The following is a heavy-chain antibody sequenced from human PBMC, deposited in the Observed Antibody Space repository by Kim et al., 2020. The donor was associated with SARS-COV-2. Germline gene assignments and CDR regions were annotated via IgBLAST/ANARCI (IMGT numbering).Heavy chain of an antibody. D-gene: IGHD2-2*01. CDR2: INHSGST. CDR1: GGSFSGYY. J-gene: IGHJ5*02. V-gene: IGHV4-34*01. Sequence: SETLSLTCAVYGGSFSGYYWSWIRQPPGKGLEWIGEINHSGSTNYNPSLKSRVTISVDTSKNQFSLKLSSVTAADTAVYYCVPLEPAAMPYNWFDPWGQG. CDR3: VPLEPAAMPYNWFDP.